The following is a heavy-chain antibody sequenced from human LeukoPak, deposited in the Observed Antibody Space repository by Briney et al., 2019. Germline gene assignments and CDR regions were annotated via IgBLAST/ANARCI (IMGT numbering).Heavy chain of an antibody. J-gene: IGHJ4*02. CDR3: ARAYGDYVRRYFDY. V-gene: IGHV3-74*01. CDR2: INSDGSST. D-gene: IGHD4-17*01. CDR1: GFTLSSYW. Sequence: PGGSLRLSCAASGFTLSSYWMHWVRQAPGKGLVWVSRINSDGSSTSYADSEKGRFTISRDNAKNTLYLQMNSLRAEDTAVYYCARAYGDYVRRYFDYWGQGTLVTVSS.